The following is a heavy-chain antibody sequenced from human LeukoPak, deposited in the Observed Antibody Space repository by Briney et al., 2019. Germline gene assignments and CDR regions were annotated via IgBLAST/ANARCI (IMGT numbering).Heavy chain of an antibody. J-gene: IGHJ4*02. D-gene: IGHD3-3*01. CDR2: FNPNSGGT. CDR1: GYTFTGYS. Sequence: GASVKVSCKASGYTFTGYSIHWVRHAPGQGLEWMGWFNPNSGGTNYAQKFQDRVTMTRDTSINTAYMELSRLRFDDTAVYYCARGGGTISGVVDYWGQGTLVTVSS. V-gene: IGHV1-2*02. CDR3: ARGGGTISGVVDY.